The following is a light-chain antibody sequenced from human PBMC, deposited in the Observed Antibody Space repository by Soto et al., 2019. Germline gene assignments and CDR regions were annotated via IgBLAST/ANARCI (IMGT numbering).Light chain of an antibody. CDR2: ATS. CDR3: QHYNNWPLT. CDR1: QSVAFY. V-gene: IGKV3-15*01. J-gene: IGKJ4*01. Sequence: EIVMTQSPGTLSVSPGESATLSCRANQSVAFYLAWYQHKPGQTPRLLIYATSARATGIPARFSGSGSGTEFTLTISSLQSEDFAVYYCQHYNNWPLTFGGGTKVHIK.